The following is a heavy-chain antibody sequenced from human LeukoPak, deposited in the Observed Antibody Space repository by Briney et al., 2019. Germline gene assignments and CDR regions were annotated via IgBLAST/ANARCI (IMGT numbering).Heavy chain of an antibody. Sequence: PSQTLSLTCTVSGGSISSGGYYWSWIPQHPGKGLEWIGYIYYSGSTYYNPSLKSRVTISVDTSKNQFSLRLSSVTAADTAVYYCARVVGTMVRGVGNWFDPWGQGTLVTVSS. J-gene: IGHJ5*02. CDR1: GGSISSGGYY. CDR3: ARVVGTMVRGVGNWFDP. V-gene: IGHV4-31*03. D-gene: IGHD3-10*01. CDR2: IYYSGST.